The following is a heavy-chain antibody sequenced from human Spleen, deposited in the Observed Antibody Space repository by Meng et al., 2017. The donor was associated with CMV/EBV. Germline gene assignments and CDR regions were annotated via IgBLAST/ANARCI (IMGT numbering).Heavy chain of an antibody. V-gene: IGHV3-11*01. Sequence: GGSLRLSCAASGFRFEDYGMTWVRQAPGKGLEWLSYMSDSGTTISHADSVKGRFTISRDNGKKSLFLQMNSLRAEDTAVYFCARGRKFGDPSGLCLDYWGQGTVVTVSS. CDR2: MSDSGTTI. D-gene: IGHD4-17*01. CDR3: ARGRKFGDPSGLCLDY. CDR1: GFRFEDYG. J-gene: IGHJ4*02.